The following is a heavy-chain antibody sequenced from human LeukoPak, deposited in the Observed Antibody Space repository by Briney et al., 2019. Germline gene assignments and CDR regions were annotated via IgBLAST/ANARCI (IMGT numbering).Heavy chain of an antibody. CDR1: GYTFSHFY. J-gene: IGHJ2*01. V-gene: IGHV1-2*02. CDR3: ARGDWYFAL. CDR2: INPDNGVT. Sequence: ASVKVSCKASGYTFSHFYIHWVRQAPGQGLEWLGYINPDNGVTNYAQKIRGRVTLTRDTSITTAYMELTTLTSDDTAIYYCARGDWYFALWGRGTLLTVSS.